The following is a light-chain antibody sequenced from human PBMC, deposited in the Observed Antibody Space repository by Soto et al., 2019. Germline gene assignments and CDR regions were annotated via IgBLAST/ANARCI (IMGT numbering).Light chain of an antibody. V-gene: IGKV2-28*01. J-gene: IGKJ1*01. CDR2: LGS. Sequence: DIVITHSPLYLPVXPGEPASISCRSSQSLLHFNGNNDLHWXLQKQGKXPQXXXFLGSNRAYGGPDRFSGSGSGTDFTREISRGEADDVGVYYGMQALQAPSTFGQGTKVDIK. CDR3: MQALQAPST. CDR1: QSLLHFNGNND.